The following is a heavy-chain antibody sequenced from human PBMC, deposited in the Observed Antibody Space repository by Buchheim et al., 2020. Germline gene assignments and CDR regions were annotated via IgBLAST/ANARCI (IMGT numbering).Heavy chain of an antibody. D-gene: IGHD3-3*01. CDR3: ARGYDLWTGHEYHYYGLDV. V-gene: IGHV1-18*03. Sequence: QVQLVQSGSEVLRPGASVKVSCKASGYRLNSYGITWVRQAPGKGLEWMGWMTAYRGNTNFAQKFQGRVTMTIDTSTNTAYMELRSLRSDDMAVYYCARGYDLWTGHEYHYYGLDVWGQGTT. J-gene: IGHJ6*02. CDR1: GYRLNSYG. CDR2: MTAYRGNT.